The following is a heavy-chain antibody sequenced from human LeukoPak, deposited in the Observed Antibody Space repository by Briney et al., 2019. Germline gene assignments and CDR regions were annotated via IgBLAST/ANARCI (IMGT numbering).Heavy chain of an antibody. CDR2: ISASGSST. D-gene: IGHD6-19*01. CDR1: GFTFSNYA. J-gene: IGHJ4*02. Sequence: HPGGSLRLSCAASGFTFSNYAMSWVRQARGKGGEGVSGISASGSSTYYADSVKGRFTISRDTSQTTLYLQMNSLRAEDTALYYCATYTSGWSLGGYWGQGTLVTVSS. V-gene: IGHV3-23*01. CDR3: ATYTSGWSLGGY.